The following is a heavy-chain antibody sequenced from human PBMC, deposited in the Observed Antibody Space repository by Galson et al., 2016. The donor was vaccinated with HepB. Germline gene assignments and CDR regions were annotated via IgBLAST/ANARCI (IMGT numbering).Heavy chain of an antibody. V-gene: IGHV3-9*01. CDR2: ISWNSGSI. J-gene: IGHJ2*01. CDR3: AKDSGAYYYDSSGYRRNAFDM. Sequence: SLRLSCAASGFTLDHYAMHWVRQAPGKGLEWVSGISWNSGSIGYADSVKGRFTISRDNAKNSLYQQMNSLRAGDTALYYCAKDSGAYYYDSSGYRRNAFDMWGRGTLVTVSS. CDR1: GFTLDHYA. D-gene: IGHD3-22*01.